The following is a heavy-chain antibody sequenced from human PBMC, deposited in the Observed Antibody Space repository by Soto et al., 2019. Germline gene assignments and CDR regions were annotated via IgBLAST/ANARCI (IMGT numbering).Heavy chain of an antibody. Sequence: SETLSLTCAVYGGSFSGYYWSWIRQPPGKGLEWIGEINHSGSTNYNPSLKSRVTISVDTSKNQFSLKLSSVTAADTAVYYCARVGPTIFGVKQNWFDPWGQGTLVTVSS. D-gene: IGHD3-3*01. J-gene: IGHJ5*02. CDR3: ARVGPTIFGVKQNWFDP. CDR2: INHSGST. V-gene: IGHV4-34*01. CDR1: GGSFSGYY.